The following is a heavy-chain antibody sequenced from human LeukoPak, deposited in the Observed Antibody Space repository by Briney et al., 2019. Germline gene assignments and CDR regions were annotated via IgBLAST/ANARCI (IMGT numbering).Heavy chain of an antibody. Sequence: ETLSLTCSVSGGSIGSFYWSWIRQPPGKGLEWVSSISSSSSYIYYADSVKGRFTISRDNAKNSLYLQMNSLRAEDTAVYCCARVRGVVVPVNGMDVWGQGTTVTVSS. D-gene: IGHD2-2*01. CDR1: GGSIGSFY. V-gene: IGHV3-21*01. J-gene: IGHJ6*02. CDR2: ISSSSSYI. CDR3: ARVRGVVVPVNGMDV.